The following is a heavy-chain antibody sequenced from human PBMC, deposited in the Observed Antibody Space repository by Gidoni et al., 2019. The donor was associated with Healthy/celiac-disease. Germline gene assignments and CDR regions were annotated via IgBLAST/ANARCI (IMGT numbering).Heavy chain of an antibody. Sequence: QLQLQESGPGLVKPSETLSLTCTVSGGSISSSSYYWGWIRQPPGKGLEWIGSIYYSGRTYYNPSLKSRVTISVDTSKNQFSLKLSSVTAADTAVYYCARHGGAQLWEDWFDPWGQGTLVTVSS. CDR1: GGSISSSSYY. D-gene: IGHD1-26*01. CDR3: ARHGGAQLWEDWFDP. CDR2: IYYSGRT. J-gene: IGHJ5*02. V-gene: IGHV4-39*01.